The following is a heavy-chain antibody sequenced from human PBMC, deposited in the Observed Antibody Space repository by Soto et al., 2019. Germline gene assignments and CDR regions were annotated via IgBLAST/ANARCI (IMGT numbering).Heavy chain of an antibody. CDR1: GGSISSGGYY. D-gene: IGHD6-13*01. Sequence: QVQLQESGPGLVKPSQTLSVTCTVSGGSISSGGYYWSWIRQHPGKGLEWIGYIYYSGSTYYNPSLKSRVTISVDTSKNQFSLKLSSVTAADTAVYYCARWYSSCWYFDYWGQGTLVTVSS. V-gene: IGHV4-31*03. J-gene: IGHJ4*02. CDR3: ARWYSSCWYFDY. CDR2: IYYSGST.